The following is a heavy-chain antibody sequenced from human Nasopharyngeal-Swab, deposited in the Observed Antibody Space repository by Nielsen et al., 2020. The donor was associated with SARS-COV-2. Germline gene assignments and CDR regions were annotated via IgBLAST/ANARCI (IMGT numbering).Heavy chain of an antibody. CDR1: GFTVSSNY. CDR2: IYSGGST. V-gene: IGHV3-53*01. D-gene: IGHD4-17*01. J-gene: IGHJ4*02. Sequence: SCAASGFTVSSNYMSWVRQAPGKGLEWVSVIYSGGSTYYADSVKGRFTISRDNSKNTLYLQMNSLRAEDTAVYYCAKDGDYGDYVPKFDYWGQGTLVTVSS. CDR3: AKDGDYGDYVPKFDY.